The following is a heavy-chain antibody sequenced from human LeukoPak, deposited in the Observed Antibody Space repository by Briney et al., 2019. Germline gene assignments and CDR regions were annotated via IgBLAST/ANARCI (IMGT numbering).Heavy chain of an antibody. CDR1: GFTFSGHW. V-gene: IGHV3-74*01. Sequence: GGSLRLSCAVSGFTFSGHWMFWVRQAPGKGLVWVSSTNSDGSSTGYTDSVKGRFTISRDNAEKSLYLQMNSLRADDTAMYYCAREYYFSHIDGWGKGTTVTVSS. CDR3: AREYYFSHIDG. CDR2: TNSDGSST. D-gene: IGHD3-10*01. J-gene: IGHJ6*03.